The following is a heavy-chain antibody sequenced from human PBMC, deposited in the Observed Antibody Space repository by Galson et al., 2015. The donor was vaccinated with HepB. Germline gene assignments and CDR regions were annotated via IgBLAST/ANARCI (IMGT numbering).Heavy chain of an antibody. D-gene: IGHD3-10*01. CDR2: INPSGGST. Sequence: SVKVSCKASGYTFTSYYMHWVRQAPGQGLEWMGIINPSGGSTSYAQKFQGRVTMTRDTSTSTVYMELSSLRSEDTAVYYCARDVAGSYYLSAPGLFDYWGQGTLVTVSS. CDR1: GYTFTSYY. J-gene: IGHJ4*02. CDR3: ARDVAGSYYLSAPGLFDY. V-gene: IGHV1-46*01.